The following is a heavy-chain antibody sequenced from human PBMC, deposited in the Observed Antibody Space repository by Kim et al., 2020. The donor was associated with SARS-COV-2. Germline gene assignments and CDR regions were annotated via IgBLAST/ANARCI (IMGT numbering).Heavy chain of an antibody. CDR2: EK. CDR3: AGGRSVDV. V-gene: IGHV3-7*01. D-gene: IGHD3-3*01. Sequence: EKYYVASVKGRFTISRDNAKDSLCLQMNSLRAEDTAVDYCAGGRSVDVWGQGTTVTVSS. J-gene: IGHJ6*02.